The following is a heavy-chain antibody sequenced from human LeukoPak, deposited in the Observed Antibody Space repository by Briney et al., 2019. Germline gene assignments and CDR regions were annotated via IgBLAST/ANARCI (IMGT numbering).Heavy chain of an antibody. CDR3: ARTAEASSGYSY. Sequence: GESLKISCKGSGYTFTSYWIGWVRQMPGKGLEWMGIVYPGDSDTRYSPSFQGQVTISADKSINTAYLQWSSLKASDTAIDYCARTAEASSGYSYWGQGTLVTVSS. D-gene: IGHD3-22*01. V-gene: IGHV5-51*01. J-gene: IGHJ4*02. CDR1: GYTFTSYW. CDR2: VYPGDSDT.